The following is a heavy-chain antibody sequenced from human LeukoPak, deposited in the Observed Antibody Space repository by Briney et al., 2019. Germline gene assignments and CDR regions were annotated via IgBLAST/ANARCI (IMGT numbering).Heavy chain of an antibody. V-gene: IGHV4-61*01. Sequence: SETLSLTCSVSGYSISSGYYWGWIRQPPGKGLEWIGYIYYSGSTNYKPSLKSRVTISVDTSRNQFSLKLRSVNAADTAVYYCARGGYYGSGDDFRFDPWGQGTLVTVSS. CDR3: ARGGYYGSGDDFRFDP. CDR2: IYYSGST. J-gene: IGHJ5*02. D-gene: IGHD3-10*01. CDR1: GYSISSGYY.